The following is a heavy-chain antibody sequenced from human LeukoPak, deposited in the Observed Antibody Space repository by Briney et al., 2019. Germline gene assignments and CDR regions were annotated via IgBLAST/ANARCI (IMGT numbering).Heavy chain of an antibody. Sequence: PSETLSLICTLAGASVSSGDYFWNWIRQSPGKGLEWIGYIEYSGSTNYDPTFKSRFTISDDTSKNQISLRLTSVNFADTAIYFCARAAGGSRFNYFDYWGEGTLVTVAS. D-gene: IGHD6-13*01. CDR3: ARAAGGSRFNYFDY. CDR1: GASVSSGDYF. CDR2: IEYSGST. V-gene: IGHV4-61*08. J-gene: IGHJ4*02.